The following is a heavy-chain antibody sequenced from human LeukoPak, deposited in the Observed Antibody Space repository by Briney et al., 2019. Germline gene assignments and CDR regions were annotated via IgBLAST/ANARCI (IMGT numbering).Heavy chain of an antibody. J-gene: IGHJ4*02. Sequence: SETLSLTCSASGASTSSRYWSRIRQSPGRTLEWIGHIYNGRNTKYNPSLTSRVTISVDTSKNQFSLRMTSVTAADTAIYYCAQTTGWPGFDFWGPGALVTVSS. CDR3: AQTTGWPGFDF. D-gene: IGHD6-19*01. CDR2: IYNGRNT. CDR1: GASTSSRY. V-gene: IGHV4-59*08.